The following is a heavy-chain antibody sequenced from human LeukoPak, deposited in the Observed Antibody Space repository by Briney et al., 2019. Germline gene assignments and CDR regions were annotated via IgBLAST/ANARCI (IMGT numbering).Heavy chain of an antibody. CDR1: GFIFSIYW. J-gene: IGHJ5*02. D-gene: IGHD6-13*01. CDR2: IKLDGSEK. CDR3: ARGHSISPNWFDP. Sequence: GGSLRLSCAASGFIFSIYWMTWVRQAPGKGLEWVANIKLDGSEKYYVDSVKGRFTISRDNAKNSLYLQMNSLRAEDTAVYYCARGHSISPNWFDPWGQGTLVTVSS. V-gene: IGHV3-7*01.